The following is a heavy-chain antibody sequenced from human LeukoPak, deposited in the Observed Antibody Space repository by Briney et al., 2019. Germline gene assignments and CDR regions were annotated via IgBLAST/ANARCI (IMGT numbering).Heavy chain of an antibody. V-gene: IGHV4-4*07. CDR2: IYTSGST. Sequence: SETLSLTCTVSGGSISSYYWSWTRQPAGKGLEWIGRIYTSGSTNYNPSLKSRVTMSVDTSKNQFSLKLSSVTAADTAVYYCARAPELYYYDSSGYFDYWGQGTLVTVSS. CDR3: ARAPELYYYDSSGYFDY. D-gene: IGHD3-22*01. CDR1: GGSISSYY. J-gene: IGHJ4*02.